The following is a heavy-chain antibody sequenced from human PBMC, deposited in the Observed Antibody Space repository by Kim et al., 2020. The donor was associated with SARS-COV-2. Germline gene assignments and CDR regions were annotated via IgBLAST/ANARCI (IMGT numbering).Heavy chain of an antibody. J-gene: IGHJ4*02. V-gene: IGHV3-23*01. CDR2: ISGSGDMT. CDR1: GFTFSSYA. D-gene: IGHD2-21*01. CDR3: AKQPTHTGGGYFDY. Sequence: GGSLRLSCAASGFTFSSYAMSWVRQAPGKGLEWVSGISGSGDMTHYADTLKGRLTISRDTSKNTLYLQMNSLRAEDTAVYYCAKQPTHTGGGYFDYWGQGTLVTVSS.